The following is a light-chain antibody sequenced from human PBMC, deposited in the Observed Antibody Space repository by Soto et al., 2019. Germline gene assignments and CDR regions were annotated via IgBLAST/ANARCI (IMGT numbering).Light chain of an antibody. Sequence: QSALTQPTSVSGCPGQAIAISCTGNPKDIGTYDYVSWYQQHPGKAPRLLIFGVRNRPPGISSRFSGSKSGLTVSLTISGLQPEDGADYYCSSFTTSRLYVFGPGTKVTVL. CDR3: SSFTTSRLYV. CDR1: PKDIGTYDY. V-gene: IGLV2-14*01. CDR2: GVR. J-gene: IGLJ1*01.